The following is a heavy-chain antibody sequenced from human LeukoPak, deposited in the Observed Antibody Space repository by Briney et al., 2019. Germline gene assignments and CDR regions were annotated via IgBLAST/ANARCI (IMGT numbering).Heavy chain of an antibody. CDR2: ISGSGDNT. CDR1: AFIFSGHW. CDR3: AKGSYYDSSGSFYFDY. Sequence: GGSLRLSCEGSAFIFSGHWMNWVRQAPGKGLEWVSGISGSGDNTYYADSVKGRFTISRDNSKNTLYVQVNSLGTEDTAAYYCAKGSYYDSSGSFYFDYWGQGTLVTVSS. J-gene: IGHJ4*02. D-gene: IGHD3-22*01. V-gene: IGHV3-23*01.